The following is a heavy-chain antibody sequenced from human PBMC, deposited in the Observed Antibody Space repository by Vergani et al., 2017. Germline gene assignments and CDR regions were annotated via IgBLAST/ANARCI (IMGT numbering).Heavy chain of an antibody. CDR1: GITFKNAW. D-gene: IGHD2-2*02. J-gene: IGHJ4*02. CDR3: YTDYHDY. V-gene: IGHV3-15*01. CDR2: IRSKNDGGTA. Sequence: EVQVVESGGGLIKPGGSLRLSCVVSGITFKNAWINWVRQAPGKGLEWIGRIRSKNDGGTADYAAPLKGRFTISRDDSKDSAVLFVNNLKTEDTAVYFCYTDYHDYWGQGTLVTVSS.